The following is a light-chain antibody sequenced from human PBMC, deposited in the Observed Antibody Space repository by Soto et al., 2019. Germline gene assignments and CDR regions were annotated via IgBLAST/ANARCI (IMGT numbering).Light chain of an antibody. CDR1: QSVSSSY. CDR3: QQYGSSSLT. V-gene: IGKV3-20*01. Sequence: EIMLTQSPCTLSLSPGERATLACRARQSVSSSYLAWYQQKPGQAPRLLIYGASSRATGIPDMFSGSGSGTDFTLTISRLEPEDVAVYYCQQYGSSSLTFGGGNKVEIK. CDR2: GAS. J-gene: IGKJ4*01.